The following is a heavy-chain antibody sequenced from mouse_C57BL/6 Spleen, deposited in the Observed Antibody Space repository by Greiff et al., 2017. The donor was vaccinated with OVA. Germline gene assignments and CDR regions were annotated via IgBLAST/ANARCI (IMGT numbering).Heavy chain of an antibody. J-gene: IGHJ4*01. Sequence: VQLKQSGAELVKPGASVKLSCTASGFNIKDYYMHWVKQRTEQGLEWIGRIDPEDGETKYAPKFQGKATITADTSSNTAYLQLISLTSEDTAVYYCASLDSSGHYYAMDYWGQGTSVTVSS. CDR2: IDPEDGET. D-gene: IGHD3-2*02. V-gene: IGHV14-2*01. CDR3: ASLDSSGHYYAMDY. CDR1: GFNIKDYY.